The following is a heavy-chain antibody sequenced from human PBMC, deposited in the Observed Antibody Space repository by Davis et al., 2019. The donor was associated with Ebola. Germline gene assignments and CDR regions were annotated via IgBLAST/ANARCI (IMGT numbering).Heavy chain of an antibody. CDR3: AKDVGGGSYYGVDS. V-gene: IGHV3-30*18. CDR2: LSYDGGDK. J-gene: IGHJ5*01. CDR1: AFTFSSYG. D-gene: IGHD1-26*01. Sequence: PGGSLRLSCAASAFTFSSYGMHWVRQSPGKGLEWVAALSYDGGDKHYTDSVKGRFTISRDNSKNTLYLQMNSLRTEDTAVYYCAKDVGGGSYYGVDSWGQGTLVTVSS.